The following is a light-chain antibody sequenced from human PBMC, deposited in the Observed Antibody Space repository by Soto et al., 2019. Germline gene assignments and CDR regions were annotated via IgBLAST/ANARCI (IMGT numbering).Light chain of an antibody. J-gene: IGLJ3*02. Sequence: QSVLAQPPSASGSPGQSVTISCTGSGSDIGAYNFVSWYQQHPVKAPKLMILGVTERPSGVPDRFSGSKSGNTASLTVSGLQGDYVAVYYCYSYAGRNIWVFGGGTKVTVL. CDR2: GVT. CDR3: YSYAGRNIWV. V-gene: IGLV2-8*01. CDR1: GSDIGAYNF.